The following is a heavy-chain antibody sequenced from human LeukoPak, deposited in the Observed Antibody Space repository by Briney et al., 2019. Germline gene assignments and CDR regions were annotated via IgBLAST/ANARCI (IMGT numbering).Heavy chain of an antibody. Sequence: HGGSLRLSCAASGFSFDDRTMNWVRQAPGKGLEWVSLITWDGGTTYNADSVKGRCTISRDNIKYSLYLQMNSLRTEDTALYYCARSTAMVTWGSFDIWGQGTLVTVSS. CDR2: ITWDGGTT. J-gene: IGHJ3*02. CDR3: ARSTAMVTWGSFDI. V-gene: IGHV3-43*01. D-gene: IGHD5-18*01. CDR1: GFSFDDRT.